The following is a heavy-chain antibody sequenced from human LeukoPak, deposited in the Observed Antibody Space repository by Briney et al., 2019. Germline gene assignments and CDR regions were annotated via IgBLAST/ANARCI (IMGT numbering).Heavy chain of an antibody. J-gene: IGHJ4*02. D-gene: IGHD3-22*01. CDR2: ISWNSGSI. V-gene: IGHV3-9*01. Sequence: GGSLRLSCAASGFTFDDYAMHWVRQAPGRGLEWVSGISWNSGSIGYADSVKGRFTISRDNAKNFLYLQMSSLRAEDTALYYCAKGYYYDSGGYYNYFDYWGQGTLVTVSS. CDR3: AKGYYYDSGGYYNYFDY. CDR1: GFTFDDYA.